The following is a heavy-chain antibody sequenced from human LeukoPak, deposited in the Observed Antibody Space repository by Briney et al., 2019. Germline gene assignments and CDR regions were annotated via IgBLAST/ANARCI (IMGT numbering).Heavy chain of an antibody. J-gene: IGHJ4*02. Sequence: GGSLRLSCAASGFTFSSYAMSWVRQAPGKGLEWVSAISSIISTTYYADSVMGRFTISRHNSRNTLYLQMNSLRAEDTAVYYCARVDTVMAYYFDLWGQGTLVTVSS. V-gene: IGHV3-23*01. CDR1: GFTFSSYA. CDR2: ISSIISTT. D-gene: IGHD5-18*01. CDR3: ARVDTVMAYYFDL.